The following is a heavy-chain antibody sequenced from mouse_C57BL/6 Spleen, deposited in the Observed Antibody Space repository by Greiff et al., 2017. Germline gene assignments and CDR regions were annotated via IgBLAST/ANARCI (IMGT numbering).Heavy chain of an antibody. J-gene: IGHJ4*01. CDR3: AKNSDYYAIDY. V-gene: IGHV1-59*01. D-gene: IGHD3-1*01. Sequence: VQLQQPGAELVRPGTSVKLSCKASGYTFTSYWMHWVKQRPGQGLEWIGVIDPSDSYTNYNQKFKGKAKLTVDTSSSIAYMQLSSLTSEDSAVYYCAKNSDYYAIDYWGQGTSVTVSS. CDR1: GYTFTSYW. CDR2: IDPSDSYT.